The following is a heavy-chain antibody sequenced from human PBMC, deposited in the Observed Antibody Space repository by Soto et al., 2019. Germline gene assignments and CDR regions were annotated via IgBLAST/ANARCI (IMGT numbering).Heavy chain of an antibody. J-gene: IGHJ1*01. Sequence: PSETLSLTCTVSGGSISSYYWSWIRQPPGKGLEWIGYIYYSGGTNYNPSLKSRVTISVDTSKNQFSLKLSSVTAADTAVYYCARQGPYYDSSGTLHFQHWGQGTLVTVSS. CDR2: IYYSGGT. V-gene: IGHV4-59*08. D-gene: IGHD3-22*01. CDR1: GGSISSYY. CDR3: ARQGPYYDSSGTLHFQH.